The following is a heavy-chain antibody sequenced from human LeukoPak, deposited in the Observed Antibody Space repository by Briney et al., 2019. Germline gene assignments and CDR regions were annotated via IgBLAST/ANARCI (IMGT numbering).Heavy chain of an antibody. J-gene: IGHJ4*02. D-gene: IGHD6-13*01. CDR3: ARVCRAGYSSSRCLSY. CDR2: INPNSGGT. Sequence: GASVKVSCKASGYTFTGYYMHWVRQAPGQGLEWMGRINPNSGGTNYAQKFQGRVTMTRDTSISTAYMELSRLRSDDTAVYYCARVCRAGYSSSRCLSYWGQGTLVTVSS. V-gene: IGHV1-2*06. CDR1: GYTFTGYY.